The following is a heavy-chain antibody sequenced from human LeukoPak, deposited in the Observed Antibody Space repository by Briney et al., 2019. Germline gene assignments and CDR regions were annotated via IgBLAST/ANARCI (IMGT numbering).Heavy chain of an antibody. D-gene: IGHD5-18*01. CDR1: GGSFSGYY. Sequence: KPSETLSLTCAVYGGSFSGYYLSWIRQPPGKGLEWIGEINHSGSTNYNPSLKSRVTISVDTSKNQFSLKLSSVTAADTAVYYCARGNGYGFLNWFDPWGQGTLVTVSS. V-gene: IGHV4-34*01. CDR3: ARGNGYGFLNWFDP. J-gene: IGHJ5*02. CDR2: INHSGST.